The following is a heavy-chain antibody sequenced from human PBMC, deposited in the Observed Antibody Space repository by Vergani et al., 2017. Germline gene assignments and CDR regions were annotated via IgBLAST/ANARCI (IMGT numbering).Heavy chain of an antibody. V-gene: IGHV1-69*06. J-gene: IGHJ4*02. Sequence: QVQLVQSGAEVKKPGSSVKVSCKASGGTFSSYAISWVRQAPGQGLEWMGGIIPIFGTANYAQKFQGRVTITADKSTSTAYMALSSLRSEDTAVYYCARVFPLSGRDGYNYGGYYFDYWGQGTLVTVSS. CDR3: ARVFPLSGRDGYNYGGYYFDY. D-gene: IGHD5-24*01. CDR1: GGTFSSYA. CDR2: IIPIFGTA.